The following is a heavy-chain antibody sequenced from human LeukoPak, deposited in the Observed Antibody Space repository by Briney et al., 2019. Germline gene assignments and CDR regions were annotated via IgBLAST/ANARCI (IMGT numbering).Heavy chain of an antibody. Sequence: PSETLSLTCTVSGGSISSSSYYWGWIRQPPGKGLEWIGSIYYSGSTYYNPSLKSRVTISVDTSKNQFSLKLSSVTAADTAVYYCAILGSEQQLEWWFDPWGQGTLVTVSS. D-gene: IGHD6-13*01. V-gene: IGHV4-39*01. CDR1: GGSISSSSYY. J-gene: IGHJ5*02. CDR3: AILGSEQQLEWWFDP. CDR2: IYYSGST.